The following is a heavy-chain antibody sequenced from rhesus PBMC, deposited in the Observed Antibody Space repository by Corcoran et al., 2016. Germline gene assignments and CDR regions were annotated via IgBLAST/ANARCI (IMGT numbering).Heavy chain of an antibody. Sequence: QVQLQESGPGLVKPSETLSLTCAVSGGSVSGDYAWGWIRQPPGKGLEYIGYIHGSSGTTNYNPSLNNRVTISRDTARNQFSLELSSVTAADTAVYYCAKIASGWRFDYWGQGVLVTVSS. J-gene: IGHJ4*01. CDR3: AKIASGWRFDY. V-gene: IGHV4-76*01. CDR1: GGSVSGDYA. CDR2: IHGSSGTT. D-gene: IGHD6-31*01.